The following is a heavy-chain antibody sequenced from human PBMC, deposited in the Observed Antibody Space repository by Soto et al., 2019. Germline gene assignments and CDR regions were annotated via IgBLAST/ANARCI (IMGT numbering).Heavy chain of an antibody. Sequence: VSFPTSRGTFSSYASNLVRKAPGQGLEWMGGIIPIFGTANYAQKFQGRVTITADESTSTAYMELSSLRSEDTAVYYCAREHGGIVVVPAAITPHSYYYYGMDGWGQGTTVTVSS. CDR3: AREHGGIVVVPAAITPHSYYYYGMDG. V-gene: IGHV1-69*01. CDR2: IIPIFGTA. D-gene: IGHD2-2*02. J-gene: IGHJ6*02. CDR1: RGTFSSYA.